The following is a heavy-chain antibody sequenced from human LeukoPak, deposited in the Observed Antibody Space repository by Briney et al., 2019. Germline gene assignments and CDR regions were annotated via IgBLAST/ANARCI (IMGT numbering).Heavy chain of an antibody. V-gene: IGHV4-34*01. CDR2: INDSGST. Sequence: SETLSLTCAVYVGSFSGYYWSWIRQPPGKGLEWIGDINDSGSTNYNPSLKSRVTISVVTSKNQFSLKLSSVTAADTAVYYCAREFGGSGSYLDYWGQGTLVTVSS. J-gene: IGHJ4*02. CDR3: AREFGGSGSYLDY. CDR1: VGSFSGYY. D-gene: IGHD3-10*01.